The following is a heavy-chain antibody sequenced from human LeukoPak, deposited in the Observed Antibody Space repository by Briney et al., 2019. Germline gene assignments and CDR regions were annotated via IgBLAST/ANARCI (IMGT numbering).Heavy chain of an antibody. CDR3: ARETGLYYFDY. CDR1: GGSFSTYY. J-gene: IGHJ4*02. CDR2: IYSGGST. V-gene: IGHV4-4*08. Sequence: PSETLSLTCTVSGGSFSTYYWTWIRQPPGKGLEWIGYIYSGGSTNYNPSLKSRVTMSVDTSKSQFSLKLSSVTAADTAVYFCARETGLYYFDYWGQGTLVTVSS. D-gene: IGHD1-14*01.